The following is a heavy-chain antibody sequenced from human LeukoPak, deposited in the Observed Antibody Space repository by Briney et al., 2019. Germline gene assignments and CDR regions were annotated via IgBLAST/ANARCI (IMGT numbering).Heavy chain of an antibody. CDR1: GFTFSSYA. CDR3: ARGDTAMVDSYYYMDV. V-gene: IGHV3-30*04. D-gene: IGHD5-18*01. CDR2: ISYDGSNK. Sequence: PGGSLRLSCAASGFTFSSYAMHWVRQAPGKGLEWVALISYDGSNKYHADSVKGRFTISRDNSKNTLYLQMNSLRGEDTAVFYCARGDTAMVDSYYYMDVWGKGTTVTISS. J-gene: IGHJ6*03.